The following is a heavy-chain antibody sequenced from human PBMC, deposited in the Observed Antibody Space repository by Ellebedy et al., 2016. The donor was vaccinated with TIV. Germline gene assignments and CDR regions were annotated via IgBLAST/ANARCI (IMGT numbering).Heavy chain of an antibody. J-gene: IGHJ4*02. CDR3: AKDSYSGSGSYSWGSFDY. D-gene: IGHD3-10*01. Sequence: GESLKISXAASGFTFSDYYMSWIRQAPGKGLEWVSYISSSGSTIYYADSVKGRFTISRDNAKNSLSLQMNSLRAEDTAVYYCAKDSYSGSGSYSWGSFDYWGQGTLVAVSS. CDR1: GFTFSDYY. CDR2: ISSSGSTI. V-gene: IGHV3-11*01.